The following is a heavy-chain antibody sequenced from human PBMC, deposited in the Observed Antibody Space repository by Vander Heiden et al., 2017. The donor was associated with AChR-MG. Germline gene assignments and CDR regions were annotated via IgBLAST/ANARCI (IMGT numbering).Heavy chain of an antibody. CDR2: IIPIYGTA. D-gene: IGHD3-16*01. CDR1: GGTCSRYA. CDR3: ARGGSYDYVWGTYPKYYFDY. Sequence: QVQLVQSGAEVKKPGSSVKVSCKASGGTCSRYAISGVRQAPGQGLEWMGGIIPIYGTADYAQKFQGRVTITADKSTSTAYMELSSLRSEDTAVYYCARGGSYDYVWGTYPKYYFDYWGQGTLVTVSS. J-gene: IGHJ4*02. V-gene: IGHV1-69*06.